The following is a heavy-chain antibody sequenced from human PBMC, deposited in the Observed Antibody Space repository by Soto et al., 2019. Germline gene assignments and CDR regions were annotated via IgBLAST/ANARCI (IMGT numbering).Heavy chain of an antibody. CDR1: GFIFKNYA. D-gene: IGHD6-6*01. J-gene: IGHJ4*02. Sequence: GGSLRLSCAVSGFIFKNYALNWVRQAPGKGLEWVASITRDGYNKYYADSVKGRFTISRDNSKNTLSLQMTALRVEDSSVYYCTKSSGGSSSVGMDYWGLVPMGTFSS. V-gene: IGHV3-30*04. CDR2: ITRDGYNK. CDR3: TKSSGGSSSVGMDY.